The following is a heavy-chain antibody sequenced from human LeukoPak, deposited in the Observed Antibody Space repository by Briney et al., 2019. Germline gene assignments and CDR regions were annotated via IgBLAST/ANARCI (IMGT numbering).Heavy chain of an antibody. CDR3: ANQGPDYYDSSGYYNPEKYYFDY. CDR2: ISGSGGST. Sequence: QPGGSLRLSCAASGFTFSSYAMSWVRQAPGKGLEWVSAISGSGGSTYYADSVKGRFTISRDNSKNTLYLQMNSLRAEDTAVYYCANQGPDYYDSSGYYNPEKYYFDYWGQGTLVTVSS. V-gene: IGHV3-23*01. J-gene: IGHJ4*02. D-gene: IGHD3-22*01. CDR1: GFTFSSYA.